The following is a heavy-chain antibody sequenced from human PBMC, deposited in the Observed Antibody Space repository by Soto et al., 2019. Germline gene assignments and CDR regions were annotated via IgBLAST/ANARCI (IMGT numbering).Heavy chain of an antibody. V-gene: IGHV1-69*05. J-gene: IGHJ1*01. CDR2: IIPIFGTA. CDR3: ARGYCSGGSCYEYFQH. Sequence: QVQLVQSGAEVKKPGSSVKVSCKASGGTFSSYAISWVRQAPGQGLEWMGGIIPIFGTANYAQKFQGRVTITXXEXTXXAYMELSSLRSEDTAVYYCARGYCSGGSCYEYFQHWGQGTLVTVSS. CDR1: GGTFSSYA. D-gene: IGHD2-15*01.